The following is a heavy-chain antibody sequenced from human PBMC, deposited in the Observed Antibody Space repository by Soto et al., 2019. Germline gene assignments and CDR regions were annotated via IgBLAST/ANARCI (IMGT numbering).Heavy chain of an antibody. D-gene: IGHD4-4*01. CDR2: ISGGGSNT. Sequence: PGGSLRLSCAASGFPFSSYVMSWVRQAPGKGLEWVSGISGGGSNTFYADSVKGRFTISRDNSKNTLLLQMNSLGAEDTAVYYCAKDSNKYSSSLQGRYFDYWGQGIEVTVSS. J-gene: IGHJ4*02. CDR1: GFPFSSYV. CDR3: AKDSNKYSSSLQGRYFDY. V-gene: IGHV3-23*01.